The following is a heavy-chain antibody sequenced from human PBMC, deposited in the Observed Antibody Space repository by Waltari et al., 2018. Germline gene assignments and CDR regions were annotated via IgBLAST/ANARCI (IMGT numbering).Heavy chain of an antibody. CDR3: TRDLYGSGGDWFDP. J-gene: IGHJ5*02. D-gene: IGHD3-10*01. Sequence: EVQLVASGGGLVKPGRSMRLSCAAYGFTFSSYTMNWVRQSPGKGLEWVSSISSSSTYISYADSVKGRFTISRDDAENSLYLQMDSLRAEDTAVYYCTRDLYGSGGDWFDPWGQGTLVTVSS. CDR2: ISSSSTYI. CDR1: GFTFSSYT. V-gene: IGHV3-21*01.